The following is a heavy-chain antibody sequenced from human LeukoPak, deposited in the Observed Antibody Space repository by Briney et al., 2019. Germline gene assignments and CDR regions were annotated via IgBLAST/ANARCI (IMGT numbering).Heavy chain of an antibody. CDR1: GFTFDDYA. V-gene: IGHV3-9*01. Sequence: PGRSLRLSCAASGFTFDDYAMHWVRQAPGKGLEWVSGISWNSGSIGYADSVKGRFTISRDNAKNSLYLQMNSLRAEDTALYYCAKVVMPGSSWFDAFDIWGQGTMVTVSS. CDR2: ISWNSGSI. D-gene: IGHD6-13*01. J-gene: IGHJ3*02. CDR3: AKVVMPGSSWFDAFDI.